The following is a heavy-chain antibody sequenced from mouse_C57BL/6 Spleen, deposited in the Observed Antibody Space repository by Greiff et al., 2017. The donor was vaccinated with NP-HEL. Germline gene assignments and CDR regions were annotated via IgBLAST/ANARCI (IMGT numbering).Heavy chain of an antibody. CDR2: INPSTVYT. CDR1: LDSCPLSF. D-gene: IGHD1-1*01. V-gene: IGHV1-7*01. CDR3: ARGSTAWFAY. J-gene: IGHJ3*01. Sequence: VQLQQSGAELAKPGASGKLSWKASLDSCPLSFIHFLKHTPVQGLEWIGYINPSTVYTKYNQKFKDKATLTADKSSSTAYMQLSSLTYEDSAVYYCARGSTAWFAYWGQGTLVTVSA.